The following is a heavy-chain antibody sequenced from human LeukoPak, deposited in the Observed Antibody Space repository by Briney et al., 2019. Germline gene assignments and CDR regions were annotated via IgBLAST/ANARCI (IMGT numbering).Heavy chain of an antibody. D-gene: IGHD1-1*01. CDR1: GGSISSYY. Sequence: SETLSLTCTVSGGSISSYYWSWIRQPPGKGLEWIGEINHSGSTNYNPSLKSRVTISVDTSKNQFSLKLSSVTAADTAVYYCARAILGNWRSMGAYWGQGTLVTVSS. CDR2: INHSGST. J-gene: IGHJ4*02. V-gene: IGHV4-34*01. CDR3: ARAILGNWRSMGAY.